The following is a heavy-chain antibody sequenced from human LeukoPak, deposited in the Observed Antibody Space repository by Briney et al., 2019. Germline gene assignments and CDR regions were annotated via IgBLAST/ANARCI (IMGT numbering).Heavy chain of an antibody. Sequence: SETLSLTCTVSGGSISSYYWSWIRQPPGKGLEWIGYIYYSGSTNYNPSLKSRVTISVDTSKTQFSLKLSSVTAADTAVYYCARGMVDTAMATDYWGQGTLVTVSS. CDR3: ARGMVDTAMATDY. V-gene: IGHV4-59*01. CDR2: IYYSGST. CDR1: GGSISSYY. D-gene: IGHD5-18*01. J-gene: IGHJ4*02.